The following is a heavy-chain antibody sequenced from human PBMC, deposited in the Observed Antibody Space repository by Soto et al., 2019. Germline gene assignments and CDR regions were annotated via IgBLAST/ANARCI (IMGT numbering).Heavy chain of an antibody. CDR1: GFTFSSYA. V-gene: IGHV3-30-3*01. Sequence: GGSLRLSCAASGFTFSSYAMHWVRQAPGKGLEWVAVISYDGSNKYYADSVKGRFTISRDNSKNTLYLQMNSLRAEDTAVYYCARDIDYWGQGTLVTV. CDR3: ARDIDY. CDR2: ISYDGSNK. J-gene: IGHJ4*02.